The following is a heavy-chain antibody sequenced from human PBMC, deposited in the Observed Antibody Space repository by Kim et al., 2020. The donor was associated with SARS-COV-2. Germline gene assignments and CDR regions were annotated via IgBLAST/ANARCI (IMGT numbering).Heavy chain of an antibody. CDR1: GYTFTSYA. Sequence: ASVKVSCKASGYTFTSYAMHWVRQAPGQRLEWMGWINAGNGNTKYSQKFQGRVTITRDTSASTAYMELSSLRSEDTAVYYCASCNEWFGELYDAFDIWGQGTMVTVSS. D-gene: IGHD3-10*01. CDR2: INAGNGNT. J-gene: IGHJ3*02. V-gene: IGHV1-3*01. CDR3: ASCNEWFGELYDAFDI.